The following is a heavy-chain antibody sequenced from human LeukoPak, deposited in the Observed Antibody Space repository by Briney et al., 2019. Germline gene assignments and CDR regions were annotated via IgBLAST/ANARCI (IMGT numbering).Heavy chain of an antibody. J-gene: IGHJ6*02. CDR2: ISYDGSNK. CDR1: GFTFSSYA. D-gene: IGHD6-19*01. V-gene: IGHV3-30*04. Sequence: PGGSLRLSCAASGFTFSSYAMHWVRQAPGKGLEWVAVISYDGSNKYYADSVKGRFTISRDNSKNTLYLQMNSLRAEDTAVYYCAREGSGWYGFENYYGMDVWGQGTTVTVSS. CDR3: AREGSGWYGFENYYGMDV.